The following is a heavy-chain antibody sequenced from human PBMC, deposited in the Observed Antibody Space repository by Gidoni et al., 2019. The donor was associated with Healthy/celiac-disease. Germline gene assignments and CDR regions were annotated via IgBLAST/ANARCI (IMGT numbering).Heavy chain of an antibody. Sequence: QLQLQESGPGLVKPSETLSLTCTVPGGSISSSSYYWGWIRQPPGKGLEWIGSIYYSGSTYYNPSLKSRVTISVDTSKNQFSLKLSSVTAADTAVYYCARRVLDYGGNSVAWFDPWGQGTLVTVSS. CDR2: IYYSGST. V-gene: IGHV4-39*01. J-gene: IGHJ5*02. CDR3: ARRVLDYGGNSVAWFDP. CDR1: GGSISSSSYY. D-gene: IGHD2-21*02.